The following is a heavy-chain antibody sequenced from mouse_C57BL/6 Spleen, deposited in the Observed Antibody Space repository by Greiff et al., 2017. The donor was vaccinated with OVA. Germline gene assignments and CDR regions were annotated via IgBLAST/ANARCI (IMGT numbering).Heavy chain of an antibody. CDR1: GYTFTSYW. J-gene: IGHJ4*01. Sequence: QVQLQQPGAELVRPGSSVKLSCKASGYTFTSYWMDWVKQRPGQGLEWIGNIYPSDSETHYNQKFKDKATLTVVKSSSTAYMQLSSLTSEDSAVYYCARQLGRAMDYWGQGTSVTVSS. CDR3: ARQLGRAMDY. V-gene: IGHV1-61*01. CDR2: IYPSDSET. D-gene: IGHD4-1*02.